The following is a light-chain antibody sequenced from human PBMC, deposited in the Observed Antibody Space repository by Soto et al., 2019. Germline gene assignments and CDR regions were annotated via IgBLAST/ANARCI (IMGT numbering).Light chain of an antibody. CDR1: QSVSGN. Sequence: EIVMTQSPATLSVSPGEGATLSCRASQSVSGNLAWYQQRPGQAPRLLIYGASTRATGIPARFSGSGSGTDFTLTISSLEPEDFAVYYCQQRSNWPITFGQGTRLEI. V-gene: IGKV3-11*01. J-gene: IGKJ5*01. CDR3: QQRSNWPIT. CDR2: GAS.